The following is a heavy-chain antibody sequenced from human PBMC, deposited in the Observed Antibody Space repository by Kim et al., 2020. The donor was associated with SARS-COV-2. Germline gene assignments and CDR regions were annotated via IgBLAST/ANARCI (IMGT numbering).Heavy chain of an antibody. Sequence: GGSLRLSCAASGFTFSSYGMHWVRQAPGKGLEWVAVIWYDGSNKYYADSVKGRFTISRDNSKNTLYLQMNSLRAEDTAVYYCVRDQSGSYGMDVWGQGTTVTVSS. CDR1: GFTFSSYG. CDR2: IWYDGSNK. CDR3: VRDQSGSYGMDV. D-gene: IGHD1-26*01. J-gene: IGHJ6*02. V-gene: IGHV3-33*01.